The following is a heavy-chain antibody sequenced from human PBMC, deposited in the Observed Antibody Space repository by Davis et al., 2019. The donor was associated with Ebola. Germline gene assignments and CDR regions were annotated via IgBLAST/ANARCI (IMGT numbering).Heavy chain of an antibody. CDR3: TRHVPGDFWYFDL. D-gene: IGHD4-17*01. J-gene: IGHJ2*01. Sequence: GGSLRLSCAASGFTFSAMHWVRQAPGKGLEWVAGISYDGSNKYYGDSVKGRFTISRDNSKNTVYLQMNSLRAEDTAVYHCTRHVPGDFWYFDLWGRGTLVTVSS. V-gene: IGHV3-30*03. CDR1: GFTFSA. CDR2: ISYDGSNK.